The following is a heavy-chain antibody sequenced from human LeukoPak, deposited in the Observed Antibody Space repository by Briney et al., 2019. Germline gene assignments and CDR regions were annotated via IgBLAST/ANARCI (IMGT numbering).Heavy chain of an antibody. CDR2: IYYSGST. Sequence: PSETLSLTCTVSGGAISSYYWSWIRQPPGKGLEWIGYIYYSGSTNYNPSLKSRVTISVDTSKNQFSLKLSSVTAADTAVYYCARTSSSWGPVDYWGQGTLVTVSS. CDR3: ARTSSSWGPVDY. V-gene: IGHV4-59*01. J-gene: IGHJ4*02. CDR1: GGAISSYY. D-gene: IGHD1-26*01.